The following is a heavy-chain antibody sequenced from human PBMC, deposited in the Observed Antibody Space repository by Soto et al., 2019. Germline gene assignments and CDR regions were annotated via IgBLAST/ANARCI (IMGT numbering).Heavy chain of an antibody. J-gene: IGHJ4*02. CDR1: PFILSSYA. Sequence: PEGSLRLSCAPSPFILSSYARSWVRQAAGKGLEWGSVISGSVVNTDSADSSKGRYTISKDKSKNTLYLQMNSLRAEDTAVYYSATHSSGYSRVSDYWGQGTLVTVAS. CDR3: ATHSSGYSRVSDY. CDR2: ISGSVVNT. V-gene: IGHV3-23*01. D-gene: IGHD3-22*01.